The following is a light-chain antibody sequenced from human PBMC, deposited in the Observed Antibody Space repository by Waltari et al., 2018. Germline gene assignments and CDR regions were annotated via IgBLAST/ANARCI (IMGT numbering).Light chain of an antibody. CDR3: QQLNSYLYS. CDR2: AAS. V-gene: IGKV1-9*01. CDR1: QGITSH. Sequence: DIQLTQSPSFLSASVGDRVPITCRASQGITSHLAWYQQKSGRAPNFLIYAASTLRRGVPSRFSGSGSGTVFTLTINDLQPEDFATYYCQQLNSYLYSFGQGTEVVMK. J-gene: IGKJ2*01.